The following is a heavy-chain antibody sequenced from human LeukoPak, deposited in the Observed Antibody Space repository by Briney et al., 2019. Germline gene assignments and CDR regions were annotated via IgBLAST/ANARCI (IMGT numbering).Heavy chain of an antibody. D-gene: IGHD6-13*01. CDR3: ARDLYSSSWFLYNWFDP. CDR1: GYTFTSYA. Sequence: ASVKVSCKASGYTFTSYAMNWVRQAPGQELEWMGWINTNTGNPTYAQGFTGRFVFSLDTSVSTAYLQISSLKAEDTAVYYCARDLYSSSWFLYNWFDPWGQGTLVTVSS. J-gene: IGHJ5*02. CDR2: INTNTGNP. V-gene: IGHV7-4-1*02.